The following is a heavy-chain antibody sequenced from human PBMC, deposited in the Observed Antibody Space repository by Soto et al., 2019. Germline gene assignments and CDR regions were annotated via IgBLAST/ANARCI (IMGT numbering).Heavy chain of an antibody. V-gene: IGHV3-74*01. CDR1: GFTFSRYW. Sequence: EVQLVESGGGLVQPGGSLRLSCAASGFTFSRYWMHWVRQAPGKGLVWVSRIAGEGISTNYADSVKGRFTASRDNAKNTVYLEMSSLRAEDTAVNYCIRDLRSGDFWGQGTLVTVSS. CDR2: IAGEGIST. CDR3: IRDLRSGDF. J-gene: IGHJ4*02. D-gene: IGHD6-19*01.